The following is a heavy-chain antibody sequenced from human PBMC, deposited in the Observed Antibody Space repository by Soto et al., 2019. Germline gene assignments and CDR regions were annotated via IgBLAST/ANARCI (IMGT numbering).Heavy chain of an antibody. D-gene: IGHD4-17*01. J-gene: IGHJ2*01. V-gene: IGHV3-23*01. CDR1: GFTFNKYA. CDR3: AKSYGDYQSPIDWYFDL. CDR2: ISGSGGST. Sequence: PGGSLRLSCAASGFTFNKYAMNWVRQAPGKGLEWVSGISGSGGSTYYADSVKGRFTISRDNSKNTLYLQMNSLRAEDTAVYYCAKSYGDYQSPIDWYFDLWGRGTLVTVSS.